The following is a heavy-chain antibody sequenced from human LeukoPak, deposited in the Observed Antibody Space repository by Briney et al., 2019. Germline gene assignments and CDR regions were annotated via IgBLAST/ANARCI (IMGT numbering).Heavy chain of an antibody. D-gene: IGHD3-10*01. CDR1: GFIFSQYS. J-gene: IGHJ4*02. CDR3: ARDPIINDVGYFDY. CDR2: ISSSSSYI. V-gene: IGHV3-21*01. Sequence: GGSLRLSCAASGFIFSQYSMNWVRQAPGKGLEWVSSISSSSSYIYYADSVKGRFTISRDNAKNSLYLQMNSLRAEDTAVYYCARDPIINDVGYFDYWGQGTLVTVSS.